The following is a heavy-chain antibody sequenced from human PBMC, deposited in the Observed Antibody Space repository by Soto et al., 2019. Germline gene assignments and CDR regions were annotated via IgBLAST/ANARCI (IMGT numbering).Heavy chain of an antibody. CDR1: GGSISSYY. Sequence: PLETLSLTCTVSGGSISSYYWSWIRQPAGKGLEWIGRIYTSGSTNYNPSLKSRVTMSVDTSKNQFSLKLSSVTAADTAVYYCARDSEGGSPEINPFDYWGQGTLVTVSS. J-gene: IGHJ4*02. CDR3: ARDSEGGSPEINPFDY. CDR2: IYTSGST. V-gene: IGHV4-4*07. D-gene: IGHD1-26*01.